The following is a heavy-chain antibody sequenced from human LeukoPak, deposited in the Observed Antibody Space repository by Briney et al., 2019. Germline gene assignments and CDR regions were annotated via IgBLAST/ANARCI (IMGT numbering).Heavy chain of an antibody. CDR3: AKGGRHGHSSYERGYFDF. Sequence: GGSLRLSCAASGFTFSTYLMSWVRQAPGKGLEWVAFIQYSGSKKYYVDSVEGRFTISRDNSKNTLYVQMNSLRTEDTAVYYCAKGGRHGHSSYERGYFDFWGQGTLVTVSS. CDR1: GFTFSTYL. D-gene: IGHD2-15*01. J-gene: IGHJ4*02. CDR2: IQYSGSKK. V-gene: IGHV3-30*02.